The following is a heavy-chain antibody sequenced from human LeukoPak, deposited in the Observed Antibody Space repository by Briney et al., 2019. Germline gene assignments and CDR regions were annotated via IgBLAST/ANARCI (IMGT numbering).Heavy chain of an antibody. CDR3: AKDLSGPGIAAAGGY. D-gene: IGHD6-13*01. V-gene: IGHV3-30*02. CDR2: IRYDGSNK. J-gene: IGHJ4*02. CDR1: GFTFSSYG. Sequence: GGSLRHSCAASGFTFSSYGMHWVRQAPGKGLEWVAFIRYDGSNKYYADSVKGRFTISRDNSKNTLYLQMNSLRAEDTAVYYCAKDLSGPGIAAAGGYWGQGTLVTVSS.